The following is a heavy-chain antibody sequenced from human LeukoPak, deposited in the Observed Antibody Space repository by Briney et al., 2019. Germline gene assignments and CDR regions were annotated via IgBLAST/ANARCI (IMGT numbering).Heavy chain of an antibody. CDR2: ISYDGSNK. D-gene: IGHD6-19*01. V-gene: IGHV3-30-3*01. CDR1: GFTFSSYA. Sequence: GGSLRLSCAASGFTFSSYAMHWVRQAPGKGLEWVAVISYDGSNKYYADSVKGRFTISRDNSKNTLYLQMNSLRAEDTAVYYCARDHLVAGTGVYYFDYRGQGTLVTVSS. CDR3: ARDHLVAGTGVYYFDY. J-gene: IGHJ4*02.